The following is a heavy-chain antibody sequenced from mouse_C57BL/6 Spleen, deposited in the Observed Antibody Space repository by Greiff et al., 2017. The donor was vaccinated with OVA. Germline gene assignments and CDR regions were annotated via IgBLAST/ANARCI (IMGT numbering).Heavy chain of an antibody. CDR2: IRSKSNNYAT. V-gene: IGHV10-1*01. J-gene: IGHJ1*03. D-gene: IGHD2-2*01. CDR3: VRHGGYDRYFDV. Sequence: EVKLVESGGGLVQPKGSLKLSCAASGFSFNTYAMNWVRQAPGKGLEWVARIRSKSNNYATYYADSVKDRFTISRDDSESMLYLQMNNLKTEDTAMYYCVRHGGYDRYFDVWGTGTTVTVSS. CDR1: GFSFNTYA.